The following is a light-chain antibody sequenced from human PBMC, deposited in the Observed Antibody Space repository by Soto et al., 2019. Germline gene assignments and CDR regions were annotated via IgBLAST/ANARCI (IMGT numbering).Light chain of an antibody. V-gene: IGKV1-5*03. Sequence: DIRLTQSASTLSVSLGDRVTITCWASQSISSWLAWYQQKPGKAPKLLIYKASSLESGVPSRFSGSGSGTEFTLTISSLQTDDFATYYCQQYNSYSRTFGQGTKVDIK. CDR1: QSISSW. CDR3: QQYNSYSRT. CDR2: KAS. J-gene: IGKJ1*01.